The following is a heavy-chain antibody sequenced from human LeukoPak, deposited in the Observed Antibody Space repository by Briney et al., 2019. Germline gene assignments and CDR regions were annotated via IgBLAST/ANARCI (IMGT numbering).Heavy chain of an antibody. D-gene: IGHD6-6*01. J-gene: IGHJ4*02. Sequence: PGGSLRLSCAASGFTFDDYAMHWVRQAPGKGLEWVSGISWNSGSIGYADSVKGRFTISRDNAKNSLYLQTNSLRAEDTALYYCAKGKSYIAARTFDYWGQGTLVTVSS. CDR1: GFTFDDYA. V-gene: IGHV3-9*01. CDR3: AKGKSYIAARTFDY. CDR2: ISWNSGSI.